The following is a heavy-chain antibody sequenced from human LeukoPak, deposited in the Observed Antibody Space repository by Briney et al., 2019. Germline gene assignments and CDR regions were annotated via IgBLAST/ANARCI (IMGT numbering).Heavy chain of an antibody. CDR2: IKHDGSGK. CDR3: ARDPYSSGWPSYYYYGMDV. V-gene: IGHV3-7*01. D-gene: IGHD6-19*01. Sequence: GGSLRLSCVASGFSFSASWMSWVRQSPEKGLEWVANIKHDGSGKYYLDSVKGRFTISRDNAKNSLYLQMNSLRAEDTAVYYCARDPYSSGWPSYYYYGMDVWGQGTTVTVSS. J-gene: IGHJ6*02. CDR1: GFSFSASW.